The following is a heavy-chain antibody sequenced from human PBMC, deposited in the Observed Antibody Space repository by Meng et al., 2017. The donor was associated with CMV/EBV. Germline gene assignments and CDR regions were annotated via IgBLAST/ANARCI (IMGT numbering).Heavy chain of an antibody. J-gene: IGHJ6*02. CDR3: ARTRGGYGMDV. CDR1: GFTFSSNS. CDR2: ISSSGSYI. Sequence: GESLKISCAASGFTFSSNSMNWVRQAPGKGLEWVAAISSSGSYIYYADPVKGRFTISRDNAKNSLYLQMNSLRAEDTAVYYCARTRGGYGMDVWGQGTVVTVSS. D-gene: IGHD2-2*01. V-gene: IGHV3-21*01.